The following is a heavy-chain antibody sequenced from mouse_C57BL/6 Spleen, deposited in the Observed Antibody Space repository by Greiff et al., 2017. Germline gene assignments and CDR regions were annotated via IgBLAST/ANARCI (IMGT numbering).Heavy chain of an antibody. CDR1: GYSFTDYN. V-gene: IGHV1-39*01. Sequence: SGPELVKPGASVKISCKASGYSFTDYNMNWVKQSNGKSLEWIGVINPNYGTTSYNQKFKGKATLTVDQSSSTAYMQLNSLTSEDAAVYYCARGRTVVAPGYFDYWGQGTTLTVSS. J-gene: IGHJ2*01. CDR3: ARGRTVVAPGYFDY. CDR2: INPNYGTT. D-gene: IGHD1-1*01.